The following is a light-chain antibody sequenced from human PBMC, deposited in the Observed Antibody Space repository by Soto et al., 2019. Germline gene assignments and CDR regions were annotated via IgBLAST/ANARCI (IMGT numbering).Light chain of an antibody. J-gene: IGLJ1*01. CDR2: DSN. CDR1: SSNIGAGRD. V-gene: IGLV1-40*01. Sequence: QSVLTQPPSVSVAPGQRVIISCTGSSSNIGAGRDVHWYRQFPGESPKFLISDSNHRPSGVPDRSSVSKSGASATLAITRLRPADEGDYFGQYYGTSLSGLYVFGAGTKVTVL. CDR3: QYYGTSLSGLYV.